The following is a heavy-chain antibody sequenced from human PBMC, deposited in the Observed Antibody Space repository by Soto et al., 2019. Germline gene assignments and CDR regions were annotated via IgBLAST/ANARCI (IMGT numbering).Heavy chain of an antibody. CDR3: ARGGSEVGLDV. J-gene: IGHJ6*02. CDR1: GASISTYY. V-gene: IGHV4-59*01. Sequence: QMQLQESGPGVVKPSETLSLTCTVSGASISTYYWTWIRQAPGKGLEWIGYLYYSGNTNYNPSLKSRVTMSVDTSKNHFYLTLTSATAADTAVYFCARGGSEVGLDVWGQGPTVAVSS. CDR2: LYYSGNT.